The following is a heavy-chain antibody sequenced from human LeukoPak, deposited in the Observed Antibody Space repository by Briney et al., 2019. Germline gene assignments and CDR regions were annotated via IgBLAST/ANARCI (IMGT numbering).Heavy chain of an antibody. D-gene: IGHD3-22*01. V-gene: IGHV1-46*01. Sequence: GSVKVSCKASGYTFTSYYMHWVRQAPGQGLEWMGIINPSGGGTSYAQKFQGRVTITTDESTSTAYMELSSLRSEDTAVYYCARTYYYDINWLDPWGQGTLVTASS. CDR3: ARTYYYDINWLDP. CDR2: INPSGGGT. J-gene: IGHJ5*02. CDR1: GYTFTSYY.